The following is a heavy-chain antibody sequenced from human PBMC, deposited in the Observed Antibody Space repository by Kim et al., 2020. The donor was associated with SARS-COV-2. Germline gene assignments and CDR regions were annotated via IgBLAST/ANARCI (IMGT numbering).Heavy chain of an antibody. CDR2: IYYSGST. CDR1: GGSISSGGYY. D-gene: IGHD3-10*01. J-gene: IGHJ6*02. CDR3: AREPFVTYGSGSYYYYGMDV. V-gene: IGHV4-31*03. Sequence: SETLSLTCTVSGGSISSGGYYWSWIRQHPGKGLEWIGYIYYSGSTYYNPSLKSRVTISVDTSKNQFSLKLSSVTAADTAVYYCAREPFVTYGSGSYYYYGMDVWGQGTTVTVSS.